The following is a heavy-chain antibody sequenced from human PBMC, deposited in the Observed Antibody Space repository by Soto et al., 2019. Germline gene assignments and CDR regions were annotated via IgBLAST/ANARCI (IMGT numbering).Heavy chain of an antibody. V-gene: IGHV4-34*01. CDR2: INHSGST. CDR3: ARLMVRGRGMDV. CDR1: GGSFSGYY. D-gene: IGHD3-10*01. J-gene: IGHJ6*02. Sequence: SETLSLTCAVYGGSFSGYYWSWIRQPPGKGLEWIGEINHSGSTNYNPSLKSRVTISVDTSKNQFSLKLSSVTAADTAVYYCARLMVRGRGMDVWGQGTTVTVS.